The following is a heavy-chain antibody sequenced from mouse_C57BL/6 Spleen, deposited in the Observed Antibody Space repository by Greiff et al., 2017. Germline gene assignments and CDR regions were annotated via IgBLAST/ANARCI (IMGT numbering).Heavy chain of an antibody. CDR3: AREENWAYFDY. V-gene: IGHV3-6*01. CDR2: ISYDGSN. J-gene: IGHJ2*01. CDR1: GYSITSGYY. D-gene: IGHD4-1*01. Sequence: DVKLQESGPGLVKPSQSLSLTCSVTGYSITSGYYWNWIRQFPGNKLEWMGYISYDGSNNYNPSLKNRISITRDTSKNQFFLKLNSVTTEDTATYYCAREENWAYFDYWGQGTTLTVSS.